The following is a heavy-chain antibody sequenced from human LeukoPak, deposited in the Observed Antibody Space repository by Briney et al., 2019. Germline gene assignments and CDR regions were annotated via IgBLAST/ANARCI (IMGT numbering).Heavy chain of an antibody. CDR1: GGTFSSYA. CDR2: IIPIFGIA. Sequence: GASVKVSCKASGGTFSSYAISWVRQAPGQGLEWMGRIIPIFGIANYAQKFQGRVTITADKFTSTAYMELSSLRSDDTAVYYCARGDGDGYNFGYWGQGTLVTVSS. J-gene: IGHJ4*02. V-gene: IGHV1-69*04. D-gene: IGHD5-24*01. CDR3: ARGDGDGYNFGY.